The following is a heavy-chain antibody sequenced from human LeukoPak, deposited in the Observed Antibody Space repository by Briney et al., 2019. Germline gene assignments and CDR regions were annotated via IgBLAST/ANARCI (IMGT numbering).Heavy chain of an antibody. Sequence: SETLSLTCAVYGGSFSGYYWSWIRQPPGKGLEWIGEINHSGSTNYNPSLKSRFTISVDTSKNQFSLKLSSVTAADTAVYYCAGQSAHDSSGYYKESDAFDIWGQGTMVTVSS. CDR1: GGSFSGYY. J-gene: IGHJ3*02. CDR3: AGQSAHDSSGYYKESDAFDI. CDR2: INHSGST. V-gene: IGHV4-34*01. D-gene: IGHD3-22*01.